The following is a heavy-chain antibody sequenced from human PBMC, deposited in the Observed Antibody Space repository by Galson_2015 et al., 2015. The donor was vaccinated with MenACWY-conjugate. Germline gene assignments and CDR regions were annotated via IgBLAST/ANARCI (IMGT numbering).Heavy chain of an antibody. J-gene: IGHJ6*02. V-gene: IGHV3-7*03. CDR1: GFTFRNYW. CDR2: IKKDGSEK. CDR3: ARGPYGMDV. Sequence: SLRLSCAVYGFTFRNYWMTWVRQAPGKGLEWVASIKKDGSEKYYVDSVKGRFTISRDNTKNSMYLEMNSLRAEVTAVYYCARGPYGMDVWGQWTTATASS.